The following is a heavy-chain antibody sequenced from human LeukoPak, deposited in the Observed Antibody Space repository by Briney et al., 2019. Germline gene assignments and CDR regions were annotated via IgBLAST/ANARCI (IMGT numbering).Heavy chain of an antibody. D-gene: IGHD3-10*01. V-gene: IGHV1-2*02. CDR1: GGTFSSYA. Sequence: ASVKVSCKASGGTFSSYAISWVRQAPGQGLEWMGWINPNSGGTNYAQKFQGRVTMTRDTSISTAYMELSRLRSDDTAVYYCARDVTMVRGVSYYYYMDVWGKGTTVTVSS. CDR3: ARDVTMVRGVSYYYYMDV. J-gene: IGHJ6*03. CDR2: INPNSGGT.